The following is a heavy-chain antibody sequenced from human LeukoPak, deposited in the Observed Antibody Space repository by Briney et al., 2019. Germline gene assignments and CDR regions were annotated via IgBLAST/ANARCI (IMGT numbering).Heavy chain of an antibody. Sequence: GGSLRLSCAASGFTFSSYGMHWVRQAPGKGLEWVAFIRYDGSNKYYADSVKGRFTISRDNSKNTLYLQMNSLRAEDTAVYYCAKGVSSWQPSHFDYWGQGTLVTVSS. D-gene: IGHD2-15*01. V-gene: IGHV3-30*02. CDR2: IRYDGSNK. CDR1: GFTFSSYG. CDR3: AKGVSSWQPSHFDY. J-gene: IGHJ4*02.